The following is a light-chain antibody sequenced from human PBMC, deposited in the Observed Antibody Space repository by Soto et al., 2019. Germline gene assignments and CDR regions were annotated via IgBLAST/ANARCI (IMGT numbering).Light chain of an antibody. J-gene: IGLJ1*01. Sequence: QSVLTQPPSVSAAPGQKVTISCSGSSSNIGNNYVSWYQHLPGTAPKLLIYDNNKRPSGIPDRFSGSKSGTSATLGITGLQTGDEADYYCETWDSSLSAGVFGAGTKVTVL. CDR1: SSNIGNNY. CDR3: ETWDSSLSAGV. CDR2: DNN. V-gene: IGLV1-51*01.